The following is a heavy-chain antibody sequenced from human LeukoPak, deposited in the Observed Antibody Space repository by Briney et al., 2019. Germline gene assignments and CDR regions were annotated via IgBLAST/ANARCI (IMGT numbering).Heavy chain of an antibody. J-gene: IGHJ4*02. V-gene: IGHV4-38-2*02. CDR3: AREIAVAGHRDY. CDR1: GYSISSGYY. CDR2: IYHSGST. D-gene: IGHD6-19*01. Sequence: PSETLSLTCAVSGYSISSGYYWGWIRQPPGKGLEWIGSIYHSGSTYYNPSLKSRVTISVDTSKNQFSLKLSSVTAADTAVYYCAREIAVAGHRDYWGQGTLVTVSS.